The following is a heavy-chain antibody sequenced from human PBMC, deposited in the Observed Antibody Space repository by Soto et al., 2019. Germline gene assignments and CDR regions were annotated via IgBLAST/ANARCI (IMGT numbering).Heavy chain of an antibody. V-gene: IGHV3-23*01. CDR2: ISGSGSNT. Sequence: EVHVLESGGGLVQPGGSLRLSCAASGFTFNTYALSWVRQAPGKGLEWVSGISGSGSNTFYGHAVKGRFTISRDNSKDTLDLQMNSLRVEDTAVYYCAKGRALAATGGWDWFDSWGQGTLVTVSS. CDR3: AKGRALAATGGWDWFDS. CDR1: GFTFNTYA. D-gene: IGHD6-13*01. J-gene: IGHJ5*01.